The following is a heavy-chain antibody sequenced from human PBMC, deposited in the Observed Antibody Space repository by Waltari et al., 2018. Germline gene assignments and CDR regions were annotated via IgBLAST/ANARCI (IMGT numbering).Heavy chain of an antibody. CDR3: ARGRSGYEG. CDR1: GFTFSSYS. Sequence: VQLVESGGGLVQPGGSLRLSCAASGFTFSSYSMNWVRQAPGKGLEWIGEINHSGSTNYNPSLKSRVTISVDTSKNQFSLKLSSVTAADTAVYYCARGRSGYEGWGQGTLVTVSS. J-gene: IGHJ4*02. D-gene: IGHD5-12*01. V-gene: IGHV4-34*01. CDR2: INHSGST.